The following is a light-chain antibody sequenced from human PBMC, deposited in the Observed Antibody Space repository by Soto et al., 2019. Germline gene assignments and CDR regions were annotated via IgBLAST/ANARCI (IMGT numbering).Light chain of an antibody. J-gene: IGLJ2*01. Sequence: QSVLTQPPSVSGAPGQRVTISCSGSSSNIGAGNDVHWYQHLPGTAPKLLIYGNSNRPSGVPDRFSGSRSGTSASLAITGLQAEDEADYYCQSYDSRLSVVLFGGGTKLTVL. V-gene: IGLV1-40*01. CDR1: SSNIGAGND. CDR3: QSYDSRLSVVL. CDR2: GNS.